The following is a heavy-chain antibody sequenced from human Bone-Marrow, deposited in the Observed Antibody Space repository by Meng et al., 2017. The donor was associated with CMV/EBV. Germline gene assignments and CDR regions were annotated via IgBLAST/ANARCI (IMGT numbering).Heavy chain of an antibody. D-gene: IGHD1-26*01. J-gene: IGHJ1*01. CDR2: ISYDGSNK. CDR3: ARDADGEWSY. CDR1: GFTFSSYA. Sequence: GESLKISCAASGFTFSSYAMHWVRQAPGKGLEWVAVISYDGSNKYYADSVKGRFTISRDNSKNTLYLQMNSLRAEDTAVYYCARDADGEWSYWGQGTLVTVSS. V-gene: IGHV3-30*04.